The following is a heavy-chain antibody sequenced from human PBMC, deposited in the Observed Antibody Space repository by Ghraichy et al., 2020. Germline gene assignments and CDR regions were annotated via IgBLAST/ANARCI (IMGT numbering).Heavy chain of an antibody. CDR1: GFIFDTYG. V-gene: IGHV3-48*04. J-gene: IGHJ4*02. D-gene: IGHD2-15*01. CDR3: VRMGYCSGGTCYPRGGHYFDY. Sequence: GESLNISCVASGFIFDTYGMNWVRQIPGKGLEWISYVSSSSLTVNYADSVKGRFTISRDNAKKSLFLQMDSLRAEDTALYYCVRMGYCSGGTCYPRGGHYFDYWGQGTLVTVSS. CDR2: VSSSSLTV.